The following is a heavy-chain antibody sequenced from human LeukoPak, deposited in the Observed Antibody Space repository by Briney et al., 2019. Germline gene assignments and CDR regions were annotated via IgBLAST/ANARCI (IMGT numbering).Heavy chain of an antibody. D-gene: IGHD4-17*01. CDR1: GYTFTSYD. V-gene: IGHV1-8*01. CDR2: MNPNSGNT. CDR3: ARVHDYGDEGFGMDV. Sequence: ASVKVSCKASGYTFTSYDINWVRQATGQELEWMGWMNPNSGNTGYAQKFQGRVTMTRNTSISTAYMELSSLRSEDTAVYYCARVHDYGDEGFGMDVWGQGTTVTVSS. J-gene: IGHJ6*02.